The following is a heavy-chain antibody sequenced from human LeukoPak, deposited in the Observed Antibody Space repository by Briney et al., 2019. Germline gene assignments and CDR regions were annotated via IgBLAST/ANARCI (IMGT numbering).Heavy chain of an antibody. J-gene: IGHJ4*02. CDR3: ARAGSFRFDY. V-gene: IGHV3-74*01. Sequence: PGGSLRLSCVASGFTFSTSWVHWVRQAPGKGLVWVSRINSDGSTIDYADSVKGRFTISRDNAKNTLYLQMNSLRVEDTATYYCARAGSFRFDYWGQGTLVTVSS. CDR2: INSDGSTI. D-gene: IGHD3-16*02. CDR1: GFTFSTSW.